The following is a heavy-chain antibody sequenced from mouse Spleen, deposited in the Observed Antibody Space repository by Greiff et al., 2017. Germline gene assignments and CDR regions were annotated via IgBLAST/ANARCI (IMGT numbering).Heavy chain of an antibody. Sequence: EVKLVESGPSLVKPSQSLSLTCSVTGYSITSGYYWNWIRQFPGNKLEWMGYISYDGSNNYNPSLKNRISITRDTSKNQFFLKLNSVTTEDTATYYCAEERGYAMDYWGQGTSVTVSS. J-gene: IGHJ4*01. CDR2: ISYDGSN. V-gene: IGHV3-6*01. CDR1: GYSITSGYY. CDR3: AEERGYAMDY.